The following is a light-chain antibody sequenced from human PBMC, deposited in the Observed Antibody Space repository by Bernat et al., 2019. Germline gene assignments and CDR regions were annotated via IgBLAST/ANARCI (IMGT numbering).Light chain of an antibody. Sequence: QSALTQPASVSGSPGQSITISCAGTSSDVGTYNFVSWLQQHPGKAPKLIIYEDTKRPSGVSDRFSGSNSGNTASLTISELQAEDEADYYCSSFAGTRDPFGTGTKVTVL. CDR3: SSFAGTRDP. J-gene: IGLJ1*01. CDR2: EDT. V-gene: IGLV2-23*01. CDR1: SSDVGTYNF.